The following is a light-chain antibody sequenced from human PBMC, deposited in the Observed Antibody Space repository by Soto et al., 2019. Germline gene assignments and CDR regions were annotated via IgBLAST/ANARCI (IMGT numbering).Light chain of an antibody. CDR3: SSYTSSSTYVV. CDR2: DVS. Sequence: QSALTQPASVSGSPGQSITISCTGTSSDLGGYNYVSWYQQHPGKAPKLMIYDVSNRPSGVSNRFSGSKSGNTASLTISGLQAEDEADYYCSSYTSSSTYVVFGGGTKVTVL. CDR1: SSDLGGYNY. J-gene: IGLJ2*01. V-gene: IGLV2-14*01.